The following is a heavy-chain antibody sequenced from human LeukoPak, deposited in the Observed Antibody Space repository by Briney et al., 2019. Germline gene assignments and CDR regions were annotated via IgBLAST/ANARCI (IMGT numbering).Heavy chain of an antibody. Sequence: GAAVKVSCKASGYSFTRYGINRVRQGTGPGVEWMGLMSPNSGNTGYAQQFQGRVTITRNTSISTSYMKLSSLKAEDTAVYYCARGLGRLRRPGCDYWGQGTLVTVSS. J-gene: IGHJ4*02. CDR3: ARGLGRLRRPGCDY. D-gene: IGHD4-17*01. CDR2: MSPNSGNT. V-gene: IGHV1-8*01. CDR1: GYSFTRYG.